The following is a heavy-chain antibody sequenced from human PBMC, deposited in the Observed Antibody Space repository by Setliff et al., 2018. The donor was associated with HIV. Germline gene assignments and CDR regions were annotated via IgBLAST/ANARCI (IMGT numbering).Heavy chain of an antibody. D-gene: IGHD3-16*01. CDR3: ARDRSIIMTFGGGNDAFDI. J-gene: IGHJ3*02. CDR2: ISAYNGNT. V-gene: IGHV1-18*01. CDR1: GYTFTSYG. Sequence: ASVKVSCKASGYTFTSYGISWVRQAPGQGLEWMGWISAYNGNTNYSQKFQGRVTMTTDTSTTTAYMELRSLRSDDTAVYYCARDRSIIMTFGGGNDAFDIWGQGTMVTVSS.